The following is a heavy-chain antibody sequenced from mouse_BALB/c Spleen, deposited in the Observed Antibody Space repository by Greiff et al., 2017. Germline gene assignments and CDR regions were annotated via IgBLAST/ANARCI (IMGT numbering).Heavy chain of an antibody. J-gene: IGHJ2*01. CDR1: GYTFTDYA. D-gene: IGHD3-2*01. Sequence: QVHVKQSGAELVRPGVSVKISCKGSGYTFTDYAMHWVKQSHAKSLEWIGVISTYYGDASYNQKFKGKATMTVDKSSSTAYMELARLTSEDSAIYYCARGTARATLDYWGQGTTLTVSS. CDR2: ISTYYGDA. V-gene: IGHV1S137*01. CDR3: ARGTARATLDY.